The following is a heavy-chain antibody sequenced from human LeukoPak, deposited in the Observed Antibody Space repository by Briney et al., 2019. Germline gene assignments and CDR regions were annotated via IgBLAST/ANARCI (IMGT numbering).Heavy chain of an antibody. CDR2: INPNSGGT. D-gene: IGHD2-15*01. Sequence: ASVKVSCKASGYTFTGYYMHWVRQAPGQGLEWMGWINPNSGGTNYAQKFQGRVTMTRDTSISTAYMELSRLRSDDTAVYYCARVVVVAATPWGSFDPWGQGTPVTVSS. CDR1: GYTFTGYY. CDR3: ARVVVVAATPWGSFDP. J-gene: IGHJ5*02. V-gene: IGHV1-2*02.